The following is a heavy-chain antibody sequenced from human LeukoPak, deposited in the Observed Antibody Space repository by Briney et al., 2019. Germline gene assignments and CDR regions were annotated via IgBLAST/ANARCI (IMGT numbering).Heavy chain of an antibody. D-gene: IGHD6-13*01. CDR1: GFTFSSYW. V-gene: IGHV3-74*03. CDR3: ARDSSSWYYDY. CDR2: IKSDGSST. J-gene: IGHJ4*02. Sequence: GGSLRLSCAASGFTFSSYWMHWVRQAPGKGLVWVSCIKSDGSSTTYADSVKGRFTISRDNAKNTLHLQMNSLRAEDTAVYYCARDSSSWYYDYWGQGTLVTVSS.